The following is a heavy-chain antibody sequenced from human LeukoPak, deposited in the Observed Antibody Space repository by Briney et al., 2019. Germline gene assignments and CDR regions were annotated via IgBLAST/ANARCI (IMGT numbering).Heavy chain of an antibody. J-gene: IGHJ4*02. CDR1: GGSISSSSYY. V-gene: IGHV4-39*01. CDR3: AGPICSGSEGR. D-gene: IGHD6-19*01. CDR2: IYYSGST. Sequence: SETLSLTCTVSGGSISSSSYYWAWIRQPPGKGLEWIGSIYYSGSTYYNPSRKSRVTISVDTSKNQFSPKLRLGTGAGTGVYFCAGPICSGSEGRWGQGTLVHVS.